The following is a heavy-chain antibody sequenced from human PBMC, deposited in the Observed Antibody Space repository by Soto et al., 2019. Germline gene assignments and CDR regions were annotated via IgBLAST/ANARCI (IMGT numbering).Heavy chain of an antibody. J-gene: IGHJ4*02. D-gene: IGHD1-26*01. Sequence: GGSLRLSCTVSGFTFGNYGMHWVRQAPGKGLEWVASTSYDGNNKYYADSLKGRFTISRDNSKKMVYLQMTSLGPEDTAVYYCAKGGGSARDFDYWGQAALVTVFS. CDR2: TSYDGNNK. V-gene: IGHV3-30*18. CDR1: GFTFGNYG. CDR3: AKGGGSARDFDY.